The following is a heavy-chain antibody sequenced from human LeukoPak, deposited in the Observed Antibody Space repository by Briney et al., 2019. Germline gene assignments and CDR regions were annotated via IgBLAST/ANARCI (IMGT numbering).Heavy chain of an antibody. Sequence: GSLRLSCAASGFTVSSNYMSWVRQAPGKGLEWVSVIYSGGNTYYADSVKGRFTISRDNSKNTLYLQMNSLRAEDTAVYYCAREYCSSTSCPIMDVWGKGTTVIVSS. CDR2: IYSGGNT. CDR1: GFTVSSNY. D-gene: IGHD2-2*01. CDR3: AREYCSSTSCPIMDV. J-gene: IGHJ6*04. V-gene: IGHV3-53*01.